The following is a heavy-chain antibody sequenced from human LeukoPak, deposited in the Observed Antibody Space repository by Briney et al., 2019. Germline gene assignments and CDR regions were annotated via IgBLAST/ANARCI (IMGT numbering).Heavy chain of an antibody. CDR3: ARGPKGKYYFDY. V-gene: IGHV3-7*01. Sequence: GGSLRLSCAVSGFTFTSYWMSWVRQAPGKGLEWVANINEDGNYKFHADSVKGRLTISRDNAKNLLYLQMNSLRAEDTAVYYCARGPKGKYYFDYWGQGTLVTVSS. J-gene: IGHJ4*02. CDR1: GFTFTSYW. CDR2: INEDGNYK.